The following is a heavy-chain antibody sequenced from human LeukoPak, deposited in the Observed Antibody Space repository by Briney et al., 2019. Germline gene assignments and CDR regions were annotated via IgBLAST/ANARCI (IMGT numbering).Heavy chain of an antibody. CDR3: ARDQVDRIWYFDY. CDR1: GFTFSSYS. D-gene: IGHD1-14*01. Sequence: GGSLRLSCAASGFTFSSYSMSWVRQAPGKGLEWVSSISSNSIYVFCADSMKGRFTISRDNAKNSLSLQMNSLRAEDTAVYYCARDQVDRIWYFDYWGQGTLVTVSS. J-gene: IGHJ4*02. CDR2: ISSNSIYV. V-gene: IGHV3-21*01.